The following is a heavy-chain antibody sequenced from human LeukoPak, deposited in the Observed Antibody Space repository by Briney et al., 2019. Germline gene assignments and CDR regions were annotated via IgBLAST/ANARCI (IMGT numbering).Heavy chain of an antibody. CDR1: GFTSSSYA. J-gene: IGHJ4*02. CDR2: ISGSGGST. D-gene: IGHD6-19*01. Sequence: GGSLRLSCAASGFTSSSYAMSWVRQAPGKGLEWVSAISGSGGSTYYADSVKGRFTISRDNSKNTLYLQMNSLRAEDTAVYYCAKGPVGQWLIPRENYFDYWGQGTLVTVSS. V-gene: IGHV3-23*01. CDR3: AKGPVGQWLIPRENYFDY.